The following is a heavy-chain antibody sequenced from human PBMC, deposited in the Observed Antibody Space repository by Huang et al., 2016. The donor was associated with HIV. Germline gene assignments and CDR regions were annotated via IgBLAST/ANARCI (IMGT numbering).Heavy chain of an antibody. Sequence: QVQLVQSGAEVKKPGASVKVSCKASGYAFTSSYMHWVRQAPGQGLEWMGIINPSEGSTSYAQKCQGRVTTTRDTSTNTVFMELSSLRSEDTAVYYCARDRDFYDSSGYWGFNYFDYRGQGTLVTVSS. CDR2: INPSEGST. CDR3: ARDRDFYDSSGYWGFNYFDY. J-gene: IGHJ4*02. CDR1: GYAFTSSY. V-gene: IGHV1-46*01. D-gene: IGHD3-22*01.